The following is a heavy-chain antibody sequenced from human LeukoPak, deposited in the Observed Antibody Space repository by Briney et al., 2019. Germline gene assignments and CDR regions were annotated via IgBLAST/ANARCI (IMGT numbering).Heavy chain of an antibody. Sequence: SETLSLTCTVSSYSISSGYYWGWIRQPPGKGLEWIGSVYHSGSTYYNPSLKSRVTISVDKSKNQFSLKLSSVTAADTAVYYCASGIVVASFDYWGQGTLVTVSS. CDR3: ASGIVVASFDY. CDR2: VYHSGST. CDR1: SYSISSGYY. D-gene: IGHD3-22*01. J-gene: IGHJ4*02. V-gene: IGHV4-38-2*02.